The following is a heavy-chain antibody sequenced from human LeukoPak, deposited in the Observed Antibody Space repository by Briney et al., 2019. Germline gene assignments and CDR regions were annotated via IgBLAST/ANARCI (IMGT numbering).Heavy chain of an antibody. Sequence: GRSLRLSCATSGFTFSSYGIHWVRQAPGKGLEWVAIIWYDGGNQYYADSVKGRFTISRDNSKNTVFLQMNSLRAEDTAVYYCARDMVYARVGFFDYWGQGTLVTVSS. CDR3: ARDMVYARVGFFDY. D-gene: IGHD2-8*01. J-gene: IGHJ4*02. CDR1: GFTFSSYG. CDR2: IWYDGGNQ. V-gene: IGHV3-33*01.